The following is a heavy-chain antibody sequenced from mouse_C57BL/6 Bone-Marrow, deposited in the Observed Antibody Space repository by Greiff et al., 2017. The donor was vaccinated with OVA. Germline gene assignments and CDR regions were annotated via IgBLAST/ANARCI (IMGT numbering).Heavy chain of an antibody. CDR3: ARKGGSSHSYWYFDV. J-gene: IGHJ1*03. D-gene: IGHD1-1*01. CDR2: ISYSGST. Sequence: EVKVVESGPGLAKPSQTLSLTCSVPGYSITSDYWNWVRKFPGNKLEYMGYISYSGSTYYNPSLKSRISITRDTSKNQYYLQLNSVTTEDTATYYCARKGGSSHSYWYFDVWGTGTTVTVSS. V-gene: IGHV3-8*01. CDR1: GYSITSDY.